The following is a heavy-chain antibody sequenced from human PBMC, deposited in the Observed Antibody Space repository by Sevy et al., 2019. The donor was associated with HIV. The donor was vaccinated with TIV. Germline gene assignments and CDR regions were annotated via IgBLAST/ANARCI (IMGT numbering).Heavy chain of an antibody. CDR1: GFAFSTHA. J-gene: IGHJ4*01. D-gene: IGHD1-26*01. V-gene: IGHV3-30-3*01. CDR3: ARDGGYSVKWYPLY. CDR2: ISYEGTET. Sequence: GESLKISCAASGFAFSTHAMHWVRQAPGKGLEWVAVISYEGTETFYAASVEGRFTISRDNSKYMLSLQINSLRPEDTAVYYCARDGGYSVKWYPLYWGHGTLVTVSS.